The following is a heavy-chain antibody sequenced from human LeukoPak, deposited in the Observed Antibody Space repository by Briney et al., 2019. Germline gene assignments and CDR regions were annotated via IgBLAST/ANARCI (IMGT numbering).Heavy chain of an antibody. CDR1: CGSISSYY. CDR2: IYYSGST. V-gene: IGHV4-59*01. Sequence: SETLSLTCTVSCGSISSYYWSWIRQPPGKGLEWIGYIYYSGSTNYNPSLKSRVTISVDTSKNQFSLKLSSVTAADTAVYYCARAEYYYDSSGRIDYYYYYMDVWGKGTTVTVSS. CDR3: ARAEYYYDSSGRIDYYYYYMDV. J-gene: IGHJ6*03. D-gene: IGHD3-22*01.